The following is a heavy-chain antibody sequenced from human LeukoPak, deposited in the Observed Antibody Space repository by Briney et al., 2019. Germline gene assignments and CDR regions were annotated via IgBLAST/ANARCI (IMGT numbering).Heavy chain of an antibody. D-gene: IGHD2-2*01. Sequence: ASVKVSCKASGYTFTSYDINWARQATGQGLEWMGWMNPNSGNTGYAQKFQGRVTITRNTSISTAYMELSSLRSEDTAVYYCARGLAVVVPAAIHWFDPWGQGTLATVSS. CDR2: MNPNSGNT. CDR1: GYTFTSYD. J-gene: IGHJ5*02. V-gene: IGHV1-8*03. CDR3: ARGLAVVVPAAIHWFDP.